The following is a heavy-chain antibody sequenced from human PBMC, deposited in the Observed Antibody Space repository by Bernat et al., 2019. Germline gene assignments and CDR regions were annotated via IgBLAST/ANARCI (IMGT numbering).Heavy chain of an antibody. CDR1: GGSISSSSYY. V-gene: IGHV4-39*01. Sequence: QLQLQESGPGLVKPSETLSLTCTVSGGSISSSSYYRGLIRQPPGKGLEWIGSIYYSGSTYYNPSLKSRVTISVDTSKNQFSLKLSSVTAADTAVYYCARWMREYYYASSGYPPTYYFDYWGQGTLVTVSS. CDR3: ARWMREYYYASSGYPPTYYFDY. CDR2: IYYSGST. D-gene: IGHD3-22*01. J-gene: IGHJ4*02.